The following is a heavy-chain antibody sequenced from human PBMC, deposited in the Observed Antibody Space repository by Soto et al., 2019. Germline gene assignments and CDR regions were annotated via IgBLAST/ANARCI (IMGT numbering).Heavy chain of an antibody. V-gene: IGHV1-69*13. D-gene: IGHD1-7*01. Sequence: SVKVSCKASGGTFSSYAISWVRQAPGQGLEWMGGIIPIFGTANYAQKFQGRVTITADESTSTAYMELSSLRSEDTAVYYCARDWYNSNYGSQYKWFDPWGQGTLVTVSS. CDR2: IIPIFGTA. J-gene: IGHJ5*02. CDR1: GGTFSSYA. CDR3: ARDWYNSNYGSQYKWFDP.